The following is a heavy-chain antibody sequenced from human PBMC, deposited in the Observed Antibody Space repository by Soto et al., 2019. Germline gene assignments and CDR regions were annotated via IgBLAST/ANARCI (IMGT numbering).Heavy chain of an antibody. J-gene: IGHJ4*02. V-gene: IGHV1-69*02. CDR3: ARALSVVAATFDY. Sequence: KVSCKASGGTFSSYTSSWGRQAPGQGLEWMGRIIPILGIANYAQKFQGRVTITADKSTSTAYMELSSLRSEDTAVYYCARALSVVAATFDYWVQGTLVTVFS. D-gene: IGHD2-15*01. CDR1: GGTFSSYT. CDR2: IIPILGIA.